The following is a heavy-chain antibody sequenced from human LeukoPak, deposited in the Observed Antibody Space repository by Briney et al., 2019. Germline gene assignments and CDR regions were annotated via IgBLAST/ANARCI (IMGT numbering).Heavy chain of an antibody. J-gene: IGHJ3*02. D-gene: IGHD3-22*01. CDR3: ARYFYDSSGSSSDAFDI. CDR2: INPNSGGT. Sequence: ASVKVSCKTSGYTFTGNYMHWVRQAPGQGLEWMGWINPNSGGTNYAQRFQGRVTMTRDTSMSTAYMELSRLRSDGSAVYYCARYFYDSSGSSSDAFDIWGQGTMVTVSS. V-gene: IGHV1-2*02. CDR1: GYTFTGNY.